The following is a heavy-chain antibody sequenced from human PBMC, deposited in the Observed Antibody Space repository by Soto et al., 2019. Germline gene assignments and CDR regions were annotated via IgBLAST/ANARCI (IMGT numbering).Heavy chain of an antibody. Sequence: ASVKVSCKASGGTFSSYAISWVRQAPGQGLEWMGGIIPIFGTASYEQKFQGRVTITADESTSTAYMELSSLRSEDTAVYYCARDSRADRPPWYYYDGMDVWGQGTTVTVSS. V-gene: IGHV1-69*13. CDR3: ARDSRADRPPWYYYDGMDV. CDR2: IIPIFGTA. CDR1: GGTFSSYA. D-gene: IGHD6-6*01. J-gene: IGHJ6*02.